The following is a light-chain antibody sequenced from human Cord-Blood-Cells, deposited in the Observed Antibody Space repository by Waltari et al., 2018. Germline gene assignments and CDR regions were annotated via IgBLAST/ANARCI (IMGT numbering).Light chain of an antibody. CDR2: KDS. CDR3: QSADSSGTYWV. V-gene: IGLV3-25*02. CDR1: ALPKQY. Sequence: SYELPQPPSVSVSPGQTARITCSGDALPKQYAYWYQQKPDQAPVLVIYKDSERPSGIPERFSGSSSGTTVTLTISGVQAEDEADYYCQSADSSGTYWVFGGGTKLTVL. J-gene: IGLJ3*02.